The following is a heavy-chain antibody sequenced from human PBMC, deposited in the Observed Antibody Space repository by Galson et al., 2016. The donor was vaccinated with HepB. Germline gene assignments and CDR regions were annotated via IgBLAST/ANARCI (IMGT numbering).Heavy chain of an antibody. V-gene: IGHV1-18*01. CDR3: ASWEFSYGHYYFDK. J-gene: IGHJ4*02. D-gene: IGHD5-18*01. Sequence: SVKVSCKASGYTFTSYGIIWVRQAPGQGLEWMGWISAYNGNTNSAQKFQDRVTMTTDTSTSTAYMEVRGLRSDDTAVYYCASWEFSYGHYYFDKWGQGTLVTVSS. CDR2: ISAYNGNT. CDR1: GYTFTSYG.